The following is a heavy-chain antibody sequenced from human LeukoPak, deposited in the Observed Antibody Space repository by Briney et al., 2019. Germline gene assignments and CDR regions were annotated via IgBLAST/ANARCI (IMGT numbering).Heavy chain of an antibody. CDR3: ARGPNYSNFGSAYYYYMDV. J-gene: IGHJ6*03. D-gene: IGHD4-11*01. V-gene: IGHV1-8*03. CDR2: MNPQRGNK. CDR1: GYMLTNYD. Sequence: SVKVSCKASGYMLTNYDINWVRPATGQGLEWMGWMNPQRGNKGYAQKFRCSITSTRYTSITTAYMEMSSVKSKDTAVYYCARGPNYSNFGSAYYYYMDVWGKGTTVTVSS.